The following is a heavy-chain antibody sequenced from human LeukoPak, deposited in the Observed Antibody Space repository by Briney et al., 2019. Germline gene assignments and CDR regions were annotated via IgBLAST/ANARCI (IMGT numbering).Heavy chain of an antibody. D-gene: IGHD3-3*02. Sequence: SETLSLTCTVSGGSTSSSSYYWGWIRQPPGKGLEWIGSIYYSGSTYYNPSLKSRVTISVDTSKNQFSLKLSSVTAADTAVYYCARHALADFDYWGQGTLVTVSS. J-gene: IGHJ4*02. CDR2: IYYSGST. CDR3: ARHALADFDY. V-gene: IGHV4-39*01. CDR1: GGSTSSSSYY.